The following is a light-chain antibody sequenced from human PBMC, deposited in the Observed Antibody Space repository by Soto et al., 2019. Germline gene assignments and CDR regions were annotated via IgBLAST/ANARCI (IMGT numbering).Light chain of an antibody. CDR3: QQRSNWPRRT. Sequence: EIVLTQAPPTLTLSPGERATLSCMASQSVSSYLAWYQQKPGQAPRLLIYDASNRATGIPARFSGSGSGTDFTLTISSLEPEDFAVSYYQQRSNWPRRTFGQGTKVDIK. CDR2: DAS. V-gene: IGKV3-11*01. J-gene: IGKJ1*01. CDR1: QSVSSY.